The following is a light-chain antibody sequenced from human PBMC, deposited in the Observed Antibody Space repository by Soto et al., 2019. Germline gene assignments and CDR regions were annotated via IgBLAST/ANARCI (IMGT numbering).Light chain of an antibody. V-gene: IGKV1-39*01. Sequence: DIQMTQSPSSLSASVGDRFTITCRASQSIRSYLNWYQETPGKAPKILIYAASSLQSGVPSRFSGSGAGTDCTRTISSLQPEDVDTDYCQQSYSTTLTFGQGTKVDIK. J-gene: IGKJ1*01. CDR2: AAS. CDR1: QSIRSY. CDR3: QQSYSTTLT.